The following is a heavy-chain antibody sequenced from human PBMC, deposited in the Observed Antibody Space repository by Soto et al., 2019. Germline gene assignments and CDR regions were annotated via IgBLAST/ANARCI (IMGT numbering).Heavy chain of an antibody. CDR1: GFIFNSYN. D-gene: IGHD2-15*01. CDR3: ASDAYCSGGSCYLFGAFDI. J-gene: IGHJ3*02. Sequence: GGSLRLSCVASGFIFNSYNMNWVRQAPGKGLEWISYINSGSTSVFYADSVKGRFTISRDNAKNSLYLQMNSLRAEDTAVYYCASDAYCSGGSCYLFGAFDIWGQGTMVTVAS. CDR2: INSGSTSV. V-gene: IGHV3-48*01.